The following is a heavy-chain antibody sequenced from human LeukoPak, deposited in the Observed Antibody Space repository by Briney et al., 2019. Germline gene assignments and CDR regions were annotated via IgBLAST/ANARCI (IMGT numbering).Heavy chain of an antibody. CDR1: GFTFSNYN. Sequence: GGSLRLSCAASGFTFSNYNMNWVRQAPGKGLEWVSSISSSSSYIYYADSVKGRFTISRDNGDNSLYLQMKSLRADDTGVYYCARGAVTGYYMDVWGKGTRSSSP. V-gene: IGHV3-21*06. D-gene: IGHD4-17*01. J-gene: IGHJ6*03. CDR3: ARGAVTGYYMDV. CDR2: ISSSSSYI.